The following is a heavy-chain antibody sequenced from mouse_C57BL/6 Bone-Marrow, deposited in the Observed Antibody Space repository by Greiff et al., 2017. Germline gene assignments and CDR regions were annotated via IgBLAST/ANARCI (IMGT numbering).Heavy chain of an antibody. CDR1: GFTFSDYG. D-gene: IGHD2-13*01. V-gene: IGHV5-17*01. Sequence: EVQRVESGGGLVKPGGSLKLSCAASGFTFSDYGMHWVRQAPEEGLEWVAYISSGSSTIYYADKVKGRFTISRDNAKNTLFLQMTSLRSADTAMYYCARWTRDYWGQGTTLTVSS. CDR3: ARWTRDY. J-gene: IGHJ2*01. CDR2: ISSGSSTI.